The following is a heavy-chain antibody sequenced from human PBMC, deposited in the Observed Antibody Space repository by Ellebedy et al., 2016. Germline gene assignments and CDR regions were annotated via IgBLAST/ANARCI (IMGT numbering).Heavy chain of an antibody. CDR2: IRRRISGGTA. CDR1: GFSFSDDY. D-gene: IGHD3-16*01. Sequence: GESLKISCVASGFSFSDDYMDWVRQAPGKGLEWVGFIRRRISGGTAEYAASVRGRFSISRDDSKNSLYLQMNSLKIEDTAVYYCVRDLGSWHPYDSNVDNWGRGTLVTVSS. CDR3: VRDLGSWHPYDSNVDN. V-gene: IGHV3-72*01. J-gene: IGHJ4*02.